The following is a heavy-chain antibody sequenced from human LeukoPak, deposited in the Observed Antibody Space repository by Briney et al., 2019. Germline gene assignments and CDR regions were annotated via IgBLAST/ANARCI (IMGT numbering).Heavy chain of an antibody. CDR1: GGSISSYY. CDR3: AREKYSSGWYTSYYFDY. Sequence: KASETLSLTCTVSGGSISSYYWSWIRQPPGKGLEWIGYIYYSGSANYNPSLKSRVTISVDTSKNQFSLKLSSVTAADTAVYYCAREKYSSGWYTSYYFDYWGQGTLVTVSS. CDR2: IYYSGSA. V-gene: IGHV4-59*12. D-gene: IGHD6-19*01. J-gene: IGHJ4*02.